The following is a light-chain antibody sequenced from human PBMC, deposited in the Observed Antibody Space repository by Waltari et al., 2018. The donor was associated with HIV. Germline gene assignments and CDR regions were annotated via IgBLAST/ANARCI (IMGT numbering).Light chain of an antibody. CDR2: DDV. CDR3: QGWDRRYKEAV. V-gene: IGLV3-21*02. Sequence: SYVLTQAPSVSVAPGQTATISCGNIGRNSVPWYRQKPGRAPLLVVLDDVDRSSGIPARFSGARAGEGATLTIRGVEAGDEADYYCQGWDRRYKEAVFGGGT. CDR1: NIGRNS. J-gene: IGLJ2*01.